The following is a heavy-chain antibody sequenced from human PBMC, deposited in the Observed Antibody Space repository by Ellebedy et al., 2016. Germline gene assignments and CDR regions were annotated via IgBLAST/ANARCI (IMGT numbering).Heavy chain of an antibody. D-gene: IGHD6-19*01. V-gene: IGHV3-30*18. CDR3: AKVGEWLAFDY. J-gene: IGHJ4*02. CDR2: ISYDGSNK. CDR1: GFTFSSYG. Sequence: GESLKISCAASGFTFSSYGMHWVRQAPGKGLEWVAVISYDGSNKYYADSVKGRFTISRDNSKNTLYLQMNSLRAEDTAVYYCAKVGEWLAFDYWGQGTLVTVSS.